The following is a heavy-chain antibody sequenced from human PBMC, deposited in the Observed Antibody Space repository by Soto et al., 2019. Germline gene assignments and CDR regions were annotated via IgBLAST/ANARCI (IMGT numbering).Heavy chain of an antibody. Sequence: GGSLRLSCAASGFTFSGDWMHWVRQGAGKGLVWVSRINMDGSSTNYADSVKGRFTISRDNAKNTLYLQMNSLRVDDTAVYYCARGPRGLYHHDYWGQGALVTVSS. CDR2: INMDGSST. D-gene: IGHD2-2*01. J-gene: IGHJ4*02. CDR3: ARGPRGLYHHDY. CDR1: GFTFSGDW. V-gene: IGHV3-74*01.